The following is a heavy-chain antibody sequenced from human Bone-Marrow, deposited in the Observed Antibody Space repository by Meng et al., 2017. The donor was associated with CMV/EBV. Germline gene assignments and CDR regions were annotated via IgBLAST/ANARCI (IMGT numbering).Heavy chain of an antibody. D-gene: IGHD3-3*01. CDR3: ARDRLRFLEWPLKPCYYYYGMDV. Sequence: SETLSFTCTVPGGSISSSSYYWGWIRQPPGKGLEWIGSIYYSGSTYYNPSLKSRVTISVDTSKNQFSLKLSSVTAADTAVYYCARDRLRFLEWPLKPCYYYYGMDVWGQGTTVTVSS. J-gene: IGHJ6*02. V-gene: IGHV4-39*07. CDR1: GGSISSSSYY. CDR2: IYYSGST.